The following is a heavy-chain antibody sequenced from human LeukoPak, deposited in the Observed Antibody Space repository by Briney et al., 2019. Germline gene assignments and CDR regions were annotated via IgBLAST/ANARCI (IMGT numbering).Heavy chain of an antibody. V-gene: IGHV3-64*01. CDR2: INSDGGST. CDR3: ARGPYYYYYYLDV. Sequence: GGSLRLSCAASGFTFSSYAMRWVRQAPGKGLEYVSVINSDGGSTYYASSVRDRFTITRDNSKNTLFLQMRNLRTEDSAVYYCARGPYYYYYYLDVWGKGTAVTVSS. CDR1: GFTFSSYA. J-gene: IGHJ6*03.